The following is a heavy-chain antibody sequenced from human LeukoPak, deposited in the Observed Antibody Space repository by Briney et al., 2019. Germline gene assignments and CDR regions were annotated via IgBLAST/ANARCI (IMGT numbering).Heavy chain of an antibody. V-gene: IGHV3-30*03. Sequence: GGSLRLSCAPSVFTFSRHCMHWVRQAPSKGQEWVAIISNDGSRKYYAHSVEGRFTISRDNSKNTLYLQMDSLRAEDTAVYYCARDRAWNYFDYWGQGTLVTVSS. CDR3: ARDRAWNYFDY. J-gene: IGHJ4*02. CDR1: VFTFSRHC. D-gene: IGHD3-3*01. CDR2: ISNDGSRK.